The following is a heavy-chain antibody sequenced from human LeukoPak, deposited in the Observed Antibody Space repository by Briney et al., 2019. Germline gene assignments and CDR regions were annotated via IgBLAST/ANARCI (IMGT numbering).Heavy chain of an antibody. J-gene: IGHJ4*02. CDR3: ARRGYGSGSYYLDY. CDR2: ISYDGSNK. CDR1: GFTFSSYA. V-gene: IGHV3-30-3*01. Sequence: PGGSLRLSCAASGFTFSSYAMHWARQAPGKGLEWVAVISYDGSNKYYADSVKGRFTISRDNSKNTLYLQMNSLRAEDTAVYYCARRGYGSGSYYLDYWGQGTLVTVSS. D-gene: IGHD3-10*01.